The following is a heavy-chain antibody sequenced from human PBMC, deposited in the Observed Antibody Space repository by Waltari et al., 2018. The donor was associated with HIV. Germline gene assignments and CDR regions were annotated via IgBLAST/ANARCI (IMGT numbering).Heavy chain of an antibody. D-gene: IGHD3-16*02. V-gene: IGHV1-18*01. CDR3: TRGNIWGSYRYFDY. CDR1: GYPFIHYH. Sequence: RLFQSDHALRKPGASVTIPCRTSGYPFIHYHVTWVRQALGQGLDWMGGITRYTANTNYSRESQGRVTLTTDAAAATAYLELRDLRPDDTAMYFCTRGNIWGSYRYFDYWGPGTLITVS. J-gene: IGHJ4*02. CDR2: ITRYTANT.